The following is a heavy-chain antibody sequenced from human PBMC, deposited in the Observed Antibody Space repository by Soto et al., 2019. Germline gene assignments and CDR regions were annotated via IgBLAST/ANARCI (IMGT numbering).Heavy chain of an antibody. D-gene: IGHD2-15*01. J-gene: IGHJ4*02. CDR1: GGSISSYY. V-gene: IGHV4-59*01. CDR2: LYYTGST. CDR3: ARGPIPVVRRYFDS. Sequence: SGTLSLTCTVSGGSISSYYWSWIRQPPGKGLEWIGHLYYTGSTNYNPSLKSRVTISVDTSKNQFFLNLTSVTAADTAVYYCARGPIPVVRRYFDSWGQGIPVTVSS.